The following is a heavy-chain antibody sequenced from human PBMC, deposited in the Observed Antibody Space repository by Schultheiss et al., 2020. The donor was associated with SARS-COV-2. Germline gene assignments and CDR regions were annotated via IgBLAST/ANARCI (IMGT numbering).Heavy chain of an antibody. CDR2: SSAYNGNT. CDR1: GYTFTSYG. Sequence: ASVKVSCKASGYTFTSYGISWVRQAPGQGLEWMGWSSAYNGNTNYAQKRQGRVTMTTDTSTSTAYMVLRSLRSDDTAVYYCARDYPKIDCSGGSCYSDWFDPWGQGTLVTVSS. D-gene: IGHD2-15*01. CDR3: ARDYPKIDCSGGSCYSDWFDP. V-gene: IGHV1-18*01. J-gene: IGHJ5*02.